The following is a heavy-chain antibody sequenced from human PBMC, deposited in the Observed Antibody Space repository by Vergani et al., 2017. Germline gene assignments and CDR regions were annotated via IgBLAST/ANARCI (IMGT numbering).Heavy chain of an antibody. CDR3: ATDRDPTYYYGSGSLDY. CDR1: GGTFSSYA. J-gene: IGHJ4*02. CDR2: IIPIFGTA. V-gene: IGHV1-69*06. Sequence: QVQLVQSGAEVKKPGATVKISCKVSGGTFSSYAISWVRQAPGQGLEWMGRIIPIFGTANYAQKFQGRVTMTEDTSTDTAYMELSSLRSEDTAVYYGATDRDPTYYYGSGSLDYWGQGTLVTVSS. D-gene: IGHD3-10*01.